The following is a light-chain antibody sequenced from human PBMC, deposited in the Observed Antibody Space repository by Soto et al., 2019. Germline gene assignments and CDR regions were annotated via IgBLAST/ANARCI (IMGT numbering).Light chain of an antibody. J-gene: IGLJ2*01. V-gene: IGLV1-40*01. Sequence: QSVLTQAPSGSGAPGQRVTISCTGSSSNIGTGYDVHWYQQLPGTAPKLLIYGNSNRPSGVPDRFSGSKSGTSASLAIIGLQAEDEADYYCQSYDSNLSVVFGGGTKLTVL. CDR1: SSNIGTGYD. CDR2: GNS. CDR3: QSYDSNLSVV.